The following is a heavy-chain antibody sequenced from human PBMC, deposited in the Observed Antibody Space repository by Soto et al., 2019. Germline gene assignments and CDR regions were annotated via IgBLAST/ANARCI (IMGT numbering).Heavy chain of an antibody. CDR3: ARTDSDFYGLDV. D-gene: IGHD4-4*01. V-gene: IGHV3-13*05. Sequence: EVQLVESGGGLVQPGGSLRLSCEASGFTFRNYDMHWVRHGTGKGLEWVSGISAAGDPDYADSVEGRFTISRENAQNSFVLQMTSLRVGDKAVYCCARTDSDFYGLDVWGQGTTVIGSS. CDR2: ISAAGDP. CDR1: GFTFRNYD. J-gene: IGHJ6*02.